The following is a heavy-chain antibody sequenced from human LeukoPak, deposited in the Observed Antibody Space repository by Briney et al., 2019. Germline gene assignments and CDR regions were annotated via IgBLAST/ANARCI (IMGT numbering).Heavy chain of an antibody. J-gene: IGHJ4*02. CDR3: TGSGSYFRHYYFDY. V-gene: IGHV4-39*07. CDR1: GGSISSSSYY. Sequence: SETLSLTCSVSGGSISSSSYYWGWIRQPPGKGLEWIGSIYYSGSTYYNPSLKSRVTISVDTSKNQFSLKLSSVTAADTAVYYCTGSGSYFRHYYFDYWGQGTLVTVSS. CDR2: IYYSGST. D-gene: IGHD3-10*01.